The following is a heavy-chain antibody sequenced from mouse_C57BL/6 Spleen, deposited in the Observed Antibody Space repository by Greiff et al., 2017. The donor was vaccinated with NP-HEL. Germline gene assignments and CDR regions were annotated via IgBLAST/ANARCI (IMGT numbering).Heavy chain of an antibody. J-gene: IGHJ3*01. CDR1: GYTFTSYW. V-gene: IGHV1-64*01. CDR2: IHPNSGST. Sequence: VQLQQPGAELVKPGASVKLSCKASGYTFTSYWMHWVKQRPGQGLEWIGMIHPNSGSTNYNEKFKSKATLTVDKSSSTAYMQLSSLTSEDSAVYYCARSNDYDIWFAYWGQGTLVTVSA. D-gene: IGHD2-4*01. CDR3: ARSNDYDIWFAY.